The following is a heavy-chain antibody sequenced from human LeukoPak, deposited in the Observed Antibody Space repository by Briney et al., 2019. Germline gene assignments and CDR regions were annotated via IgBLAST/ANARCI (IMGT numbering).Heavy chain of an antibody. D-gene: IGHD2-8*01. V-gene: IGHV4-34*01. J-gene: IGHJ4*02. CDR1: GVSFSGYY. Sequence: PSETLSLTCAVYGVSFSGYYGSWLRHPPGKGLEWLGEINHSGGTKYNPSLKRRVTISIDTPENQFSLKLSSVTAADTAAYYCARIRCGHTNGICYNYWGQGTLVTVSS. CDR2: INHSGGT. CDR3: ARIRCGHTNGICYNY.